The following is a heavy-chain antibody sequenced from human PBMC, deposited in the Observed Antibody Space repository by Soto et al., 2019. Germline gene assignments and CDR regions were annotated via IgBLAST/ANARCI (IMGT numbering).Heavy chain of an antibody. V-gene: IGHV4-59*08. J-gene: IGHJ4*02. CDR3: AXLTPQWPYLDY. D-gene: IGHD6-19*01. CDR2: IYYRGST. CDR1: GGSISGYY. Sequence: SETLSLTCTVSGGSISGYYWSWIRQPPGKGLEWIGYIYYRGSTHYNPSLKSRVTISVDTSKNQFSLNLSSVTAADTAVNICAXLTPQWPYLDYWGQGTLVTVSS.